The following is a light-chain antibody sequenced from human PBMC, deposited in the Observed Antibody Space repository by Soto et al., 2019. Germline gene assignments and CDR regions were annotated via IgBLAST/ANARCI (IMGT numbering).Light chain of an antibody. V-gene: IGKV3-20*01. CDR3: QQYGSPLIT. Sequence: IVLTQSPGTLSLSPGERATLSCRASQSVSSSYLAWYQQKPGQAPRLLIYGASSRATGIPDRFSGSGSGTDFTLTITRLEPEDFAVYYCQQYGSPLITFGHGTRLEIK. CDR2: GAS. CDR1: QSVSSSY. J-gene: IGKJ5*01.